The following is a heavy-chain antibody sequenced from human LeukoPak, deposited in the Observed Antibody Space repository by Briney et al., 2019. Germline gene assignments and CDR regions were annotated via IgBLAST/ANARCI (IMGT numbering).Heavy chain of an antibody. J-gene: IGHJ5*02. CDR1: GGSISSYY. CDR2: IYYSGST. CDR3: ARDHRRITIFGVVTNWLDP. Sequence: SETLSLTCTVSGGSISSYYWSWIRQPPGKGLEWIGYIYYSGSTNYNPSLKSRVTISVDTSKNQFSLKLSSVTAADTAVYYCARDHRRITIFGVVTNWLDPWGQGTLVTVSS. D-gene: IGHD3-3*01. V-gene: IGHV4-59*01.